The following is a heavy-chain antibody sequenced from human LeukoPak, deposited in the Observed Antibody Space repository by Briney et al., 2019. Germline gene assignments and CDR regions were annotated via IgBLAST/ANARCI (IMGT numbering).Heavy chain of an antibody. V-gene: IGHV1-69*05. J-gene: IGHJ5*02. Sequence: VASVKVSCKASGGTFSSYAISWVRQAPGQGLEWMGGIIPIFGTANYAQKFQGRVTITTDESTSTAYMELSSLRSEDTAVYYCARVVEGIAAATGNWFDPWGQGTLVTVSS. CDR3: ARVVEGIAAATGNWFDP. D-gene: IGHD6-13*01. CDR2: IIPIFGTA. CDR1: GGTFSSYA.